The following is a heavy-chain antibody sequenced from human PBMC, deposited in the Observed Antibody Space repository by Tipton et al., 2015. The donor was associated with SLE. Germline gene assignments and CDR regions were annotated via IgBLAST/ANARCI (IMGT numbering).Heavy chain of an antibody. CDR2: INHSGST. CDR3: ARILGRAFDI. Sequence: TLSLTCAVSGGSISSSNWWSWVRQPLGKGLEWIGEINHSGSTNYNPSLKSRVTISVDTSKNQFSLNLSSVTAADTAVYYCARILGRAFDIWGQGTVVTVSS. J-gene: IGHJ3*02. D-gene: IGHD1-26*01. CDR1: GGSISSSNW. V-gene: IGHV4-4*02.